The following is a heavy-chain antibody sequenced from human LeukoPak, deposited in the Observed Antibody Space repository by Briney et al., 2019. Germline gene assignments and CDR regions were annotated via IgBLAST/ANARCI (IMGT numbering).Heavy chain of an antibody. CDR1: GFTFSNAW. Sequence: GGSLRLSCAASGFTFSNAWMSWVRQAPGKGLEWVGRIKSKTDGGTTDYAAPVKGRFTISRDDSKNTLYLQMNSLKTEDTAVYYCTTDGRCYGSGSPTRHYYYGMDVWGKGTTVTVSS. D-gene: IGHD3-10*01. J-gene: IGHJ6*04. CDR2: IKSKTDGGTT. V-gene: IGHV3-15*01. CDR3: TTDGRCYGSGSPTRHYYYGMDV.